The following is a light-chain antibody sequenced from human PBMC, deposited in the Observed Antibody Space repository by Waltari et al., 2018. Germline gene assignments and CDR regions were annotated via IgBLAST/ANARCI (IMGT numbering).Light chain of an antibody. CDR2: GAS. J-gene: IGKJ1*01. CDR3: HQYGTSPRT. CDR1: QRVSTTY. Sequence: EVVLTQSPVTLSLSPGERATLSCRASQRVSTTYLPWYQKKAGLPPRLLIFGASIRATGIPDRFSGSGSGTEFTLTIDRLEPEDSAVYYCHQYGTSPRTFGQGTKVEIK. V-gene: IGKV3-20*01.